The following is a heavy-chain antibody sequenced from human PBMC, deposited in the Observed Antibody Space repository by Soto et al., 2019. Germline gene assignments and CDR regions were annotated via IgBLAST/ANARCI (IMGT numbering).Heavy chain of an antibody. CDR3: ARDYYDSSGYYYDLGY. V-gene: IGHV4-59*01. Sequence: PSETLSLTCTVSGGSISSYYWSWIRQPPGKGLEWIGYIYYSGSTNYNPSLKSRVTISVDTSKNQFSLKLSSVTAADTAVYYCARDYYDSSGYYYDLGYWGQGTLVTVS. CDR1: GGSISSYY. D-gene: IGHD3-22*01. J-gene: IGHJ4*02. CDR2: IYYSGST.